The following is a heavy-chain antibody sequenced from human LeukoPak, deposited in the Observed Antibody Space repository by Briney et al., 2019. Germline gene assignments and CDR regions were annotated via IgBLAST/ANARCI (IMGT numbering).Heavy chain of an antibody. V-gene: IGHV4-38-2*01. J-gene: IGHJ5*02. D-gene: IGHD3-3*01. CDR2: FFRSGDT. CDR1: DSYIGSGYY. CDR3: ARHIGLGDITIFGVVSKNWFDP. Sequence: PSETLSLTCAVSDSYIGSGYYWGWIRHTPGKGLEWIGTFFRSGDTYYNPSLKSRVTISVDTSKNQFSLKLSSVTAADTAVYYCARHIGLGDITIFGVVSKNWFDPWGQGTLVTVSS.